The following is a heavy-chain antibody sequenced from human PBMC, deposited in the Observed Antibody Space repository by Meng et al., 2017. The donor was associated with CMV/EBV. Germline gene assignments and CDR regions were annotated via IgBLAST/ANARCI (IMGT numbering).Heavy chain of an antibody. J-gene: IGHJ5*02. CDR1: GGTFSSYA. CDR3: ARDRRGVQLERRGWFDP. Sequence: SVKVSCKASGGTFSSYAISWVRQATGQGLEWMGGIIPILGIANYAQKFQGRVTITADKSTSTAYMELSSLRSEDTAVYYCARDRRGVQLERRGWFDPWGQGTLVTVSS. CDR2: IIPILGIA. V-gene: IGHV1-69*10. D-gene: IGHD1-1*01.